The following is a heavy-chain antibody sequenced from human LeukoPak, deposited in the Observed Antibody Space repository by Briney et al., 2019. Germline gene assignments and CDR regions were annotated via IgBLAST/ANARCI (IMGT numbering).Heavy chain of an antibody. CDR2: FSCSGST. Sequence: GSLRLSCAASGFTFNDYYMTWIRQPPGKGLEWIGSFSCSGSTYYNLSLKSRVTISVDTSKSQFSLYMDSVTAADTAVYYCARDWNRYAYWGQGTLVTVSS. CDR3: ARDWNRYAY. J-gene: IGHJ4*02. V-gene: IGHV4-38-2*02. CDR1: GFTFNDYY. D-gene: IGHD1-1*01.